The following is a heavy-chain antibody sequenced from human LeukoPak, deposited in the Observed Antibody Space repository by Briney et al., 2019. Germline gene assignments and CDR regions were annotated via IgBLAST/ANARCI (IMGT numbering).Heavy chain of an antibody. J-gene: IGHJ3*02. CDR2: ISWNSGSI. Sequence: GRSLRLSCAASGFTFDDYAMHWVRQAPGKGLEWVSGISWNSGSIGYADSVKGRFTISRDNAKNSLYLQMNSLRAEDTALYYCAKDMGYNWNDVSDAFDIWGQGTMVTVSS. D-gene: IGHD1-1*01. CDR1: GFTFDDYA. V-gene: IGHV3-9*01. CDR3: AKDMGYNWNDVSDAFDI.